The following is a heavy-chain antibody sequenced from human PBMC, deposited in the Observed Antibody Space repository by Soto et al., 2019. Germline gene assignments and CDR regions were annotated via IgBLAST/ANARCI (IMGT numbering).Heavy chain of an antibody. CDR3: APQSYTGPDY. V-gene: IGHV4-59*07. Sequence: VPLQESGPGRVKPSDTLFLSCTVSGGSISRYYWCWIRQSPRRGLEWIGFVSSSGTTNYNPSLKSRVTLSVGPSNNQFSLKLTSVTAADTAVYYCAPQSYTGPDYWGQGTLVTVSS. D-gene: IGHD1-1*01. CDR2: VSSSGTT. J-gene: IGHJ4*02. CDR1: GGSISRYY.